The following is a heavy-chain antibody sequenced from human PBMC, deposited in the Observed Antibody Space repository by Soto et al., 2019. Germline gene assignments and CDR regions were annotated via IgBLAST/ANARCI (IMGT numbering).Heavy chain of an antibody. V-gene: IGHV4-39*01. CDR3: ARRADYGDYYDY. Sequence: SETLSLTCTVSGGSISSSSYYWGWIRQPPGKGLEWIGSIYYSGSTYYNPSLKSRVTISVDTSKNQFSLKLSSVTAADTAVYYCARRADYGDYYDYWGQGTLVTVSS. J-gene: IGHJ4*02. CDR2: IYYSGST. CDR1: GGSISSSSYY. D-gene: IGHD4-17*01.